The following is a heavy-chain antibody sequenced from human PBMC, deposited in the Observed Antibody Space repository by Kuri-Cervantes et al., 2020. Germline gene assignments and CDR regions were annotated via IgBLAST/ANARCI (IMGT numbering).Heavy chain of an antibody. CDR2: ISSSSSYI. D-gene: IGHD2-15*01. Sequence: GGSLRLSCVASGFTVSSSYMTWVRQAPGKGLEWVSSISSSSSYIYYADSVKGRFTISRDNAKNSLYLQMNSLRAEDTAVYYCARVGIRCSGGSCNRYYYYMDVWGKGTTVTVSS. CDR3: ARVGIRCSGGSCNRYYYYMDV. CDR1: GFTVSSSY. J-gene: IGHJ6*03. V-gene: IGHV3-21*01.